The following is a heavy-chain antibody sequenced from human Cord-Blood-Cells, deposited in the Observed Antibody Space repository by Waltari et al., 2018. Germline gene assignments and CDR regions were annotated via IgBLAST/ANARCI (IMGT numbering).Heavy chain of an antibody. D-gene: IGHD1-26*01. CDR1: GLTFSSRR. CDR3: ARMLGLTDAFDI. V-gene: IGHV3-21*01. J-gene: IGHJ3*02. CDR2: ISSSSSYI. Sequence: EVQLVESGGGLVKHRGSLRLSCAASGLTFSSRRTNWVRQAPGKGLEWVSSISSSSSYIYYADSVKGRFTISRDNAKNSLYLQMNSLRAEDTAVYYCARMLGLTDAFDIWGQGTMVTVSS.